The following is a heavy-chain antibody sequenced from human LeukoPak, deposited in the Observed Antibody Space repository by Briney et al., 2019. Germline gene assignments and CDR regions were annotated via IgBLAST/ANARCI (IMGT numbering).Heavy chain of an antibody. CDR3: ARETAYYYDSSGRLD. CDR1: GFTVSSNY. D-gene: IGHD3-22*01. Sequence: GGSLRLSCAASGFTVSSNYMSWVRQAPGKGLEWVSVIYSGGSTYYADSVKGRFTISRDNSKNTLYLQMNSLRAEDTAGYYCARETAYYYDSSGRLDWGQGTLVTVSS. J-gene: IGHJ4*02. V-gene: IGHV3-53*01. CDR2: IYSGGST.